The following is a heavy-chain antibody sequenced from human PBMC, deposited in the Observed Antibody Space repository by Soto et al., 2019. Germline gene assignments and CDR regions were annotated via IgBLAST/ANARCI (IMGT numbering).Heavy chain of an antibody. Sequence: GGSLRLSCAASGFTFDDYAMHWVRQAPGKGLEWVSGISWNSGSIGYADSVKGRFTISRDNAKNSLYLQMNSLRAEDTALYYCAKGRYSSSLLIDYWGQGTLVTVSS. CDR3: AKGRYSSSLLIDY. V-gene: IGHV3-9*01. D-gene: IGHD6-6*01. CDR1: GFTFDDYA. CDR2: ISWNSGSI. J-gene: IGHJ4*02.